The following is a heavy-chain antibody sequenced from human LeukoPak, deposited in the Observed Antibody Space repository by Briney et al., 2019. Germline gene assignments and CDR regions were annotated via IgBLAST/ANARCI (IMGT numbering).Heavy chain of an antibody. Sequence: GGSLRLSCAASGFTFSSYSMNWVRQAPGKGLEWVSSISSSSSYIYYADSVKGRFTISRDNAKNSLYLQMNSLRAEDTAVYYCARSTYYYDSSGYYLGYWGQGTLVTVSS. D-gene: IGHD3-22*01. CDR3: ARSTYYYDSSGYYLGY. CDR1: GFTFSSYS. V-gene: IGHV3-21*01. CDR2: ISSSSSYI. J-gene: IGHJ4*02.